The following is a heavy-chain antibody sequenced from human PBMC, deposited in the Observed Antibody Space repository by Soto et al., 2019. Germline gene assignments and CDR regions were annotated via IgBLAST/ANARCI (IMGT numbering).Heavy chain of an antibody. CDR1: GLTVTTNY. V-gene: IGHV3-66*01. CDR2: VYSGGST. D-gene: IGHD3-10*01. CDR3: ARDFSGKNDAFDI. J-gene: IGHJ3*02. Sequence: EVQLVESGGGLVQPGGSLRLSCAASGLTVTTNYMSWVRQPPGRGLEWVSVVYSGGSTYYADSVKGRCTVSRDNSKNTLYLQMNSLRAEDTAVYYCARDFSGKNDAFDIWGQGTVVTVSS.